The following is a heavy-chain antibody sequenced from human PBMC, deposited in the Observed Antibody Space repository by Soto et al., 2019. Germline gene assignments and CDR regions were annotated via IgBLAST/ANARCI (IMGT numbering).Heavy chain of an antibody. Sequence: PSETLSLTCAVSGGSISSGGYSWSWIRQPPGKGLEWIGYIYHSGSTYYNPSLKSRVTISVDRSKNQFSLKLSSVTAADTAVYYCAGAKYDYVWGSYRYPGAYYYYYYGMDVWGQGTTVTVSS. V-gene: IGHV4-30-2*01. D-gene: IGHD3-16*02. CDR1: GGSISSGGYS. CDR3: AGAKYDYVWGSYRYPGAYYYYYYGMDV. CDR2: IYHSGST. J-gene: IGHJ6*02.